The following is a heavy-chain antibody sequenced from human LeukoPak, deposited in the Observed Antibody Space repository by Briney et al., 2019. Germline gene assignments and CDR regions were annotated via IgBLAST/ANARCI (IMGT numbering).Heavy chain of an antibody. J-gene: IGHJ4*02. CDR3: AKDLRSSTSF. CDR1: GFTVSNNY. CDR2: ISGSGGST. V-gene: IGHV3-23*01. Sequence: PGGSLRLSCAASGFTVSNNYMRWVRQAPGKGLERVSAISGSGGSTFYSDSVKGRFTISRDNSKNTLSLQMNSLRAEDTAVYYCAKDLRSSTSFWGQGTLVTVSS. D-gene: IGHD6-13*01.